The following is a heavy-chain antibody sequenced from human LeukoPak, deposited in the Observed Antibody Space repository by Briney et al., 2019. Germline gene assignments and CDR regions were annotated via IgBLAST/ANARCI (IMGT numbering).Heavy chain of an antibody. Sequence: PGGSLRLSCEASGVMFTGYWMSWGRQAPGKGLEWGANIKEEGSEKYYVDSVKGGFTISRDKPKKLIYMQMNRLRAEDTAVYYCARDRRGVNFYYYYMDVWGKGTSVIVSS. CDR2: IKEEGSEK. V-gene: IGHV3-7*01. J-gene: IGHJ6*03. D-gene: IGHD3-10*01. CDR1: GVMFTGYW. CDR3: ARDRRGVNFYYYYMDV.